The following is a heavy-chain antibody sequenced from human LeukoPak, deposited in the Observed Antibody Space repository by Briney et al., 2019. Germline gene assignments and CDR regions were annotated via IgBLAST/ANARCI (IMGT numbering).Heavy chain of an antibody. CDR1: GGSFSGYY. D-gene: IGHD3-10*01. J-gene: IGHJ4*02. CDR2: INHSGST. V-gene: IGHV4-34*01. Sequence: SETLSLTCAVYGGSFSGYYWSWIRQPPGKGLEWIGEINHSGSTNYNPSLKSRVTISVDTSKNQFSLKLSSVTAADTAVYYCAREGRTMVRGVIITNRSNYFDYWGQGTLVTVSS. CDR3: AREGRTMVRGVIITNRSNYFDY.